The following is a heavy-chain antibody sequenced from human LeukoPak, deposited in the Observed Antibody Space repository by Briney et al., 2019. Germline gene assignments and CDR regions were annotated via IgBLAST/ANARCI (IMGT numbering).Heavy chain of an antibody. V-gene: IGHV3-66*01. Sequence: PGGSLRLSCAASGFTVSSNYMSWVRQAPGKGLEWVSVIYSGGSTYYADSVKGRFTISRDNSKNTLYLQMNSLRAEDTAVYYCARDPTPYYYDSSGSPGAFDIWGQGTMVTVSS. J-gene: IGHJ3*02. CDR3: ARDPTPYYYDSSGSPGAFDI. CDR1: GFTVSSNY. D-gene: IGHD3-22*01. CDR2: IYSGGST.